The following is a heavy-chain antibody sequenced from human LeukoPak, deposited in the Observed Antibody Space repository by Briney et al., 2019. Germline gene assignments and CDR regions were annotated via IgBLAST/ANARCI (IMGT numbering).Heavy chain of an antibody. CDR2: ISGSDNTE. V-gene: IGHV3-11*01. CDR1: GFTFSDYH. Sequence: PGGSLRLSCAASGFTFSDYHMSWIRQAPGKGLEWLSYISGSDNTEYYTDSVKGRFTISRDNAKNSLYLQMNSLRAEDTAVYYCAKDGAHYDSSSGGQGTLVTVSS. CDR3: AKDGAHYDSSS. D-gene: IGHD3-3*01. J-gene: IGHJ4*02.